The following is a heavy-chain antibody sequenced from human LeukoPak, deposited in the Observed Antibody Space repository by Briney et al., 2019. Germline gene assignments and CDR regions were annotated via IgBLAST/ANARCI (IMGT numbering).Heavy chain of an antibody. D-gene: IGHD2-2*01. J-gene: IGHJ4*02. Sequence: SETLSLTCTVSGGSISSYYWSWIRQPPGKGLEWIGYIYYSGSTNYNPSLKSRVTISVDTSKNQFSLKLSSVTAADTAVYYCARGYCSSTSCYFESTHPFDYWGQGTLVTVSS. V-gene: IGHV4-59*08. CDR1: GGSISSYY. CDR3: ARGYCSSTSCYFESTHPFDY. CDR2: IYYSGST.